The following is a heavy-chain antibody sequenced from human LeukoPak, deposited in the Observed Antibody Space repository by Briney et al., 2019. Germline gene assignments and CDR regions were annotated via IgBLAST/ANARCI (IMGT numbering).Heavy chain of an antibody. CDR3: AKALIGVGYSGYDYFDY. D-gene: IGHD5-12*01. Sequence: GGSLRLSCAASGFTFSSYAMNWVRQAPGEGLEWVSAIDSGGETYSADSVKGRFSISRDNSKNTLYLQMNSLRAEDTAVYYCAKALIGVGYSGYDYFDYWGQETLVTVSS. CDR2: IDSGGET. CDR1: GFTFSSYA. J-gene: IGHJ4*02. V-gene: IGHV3-23*01.